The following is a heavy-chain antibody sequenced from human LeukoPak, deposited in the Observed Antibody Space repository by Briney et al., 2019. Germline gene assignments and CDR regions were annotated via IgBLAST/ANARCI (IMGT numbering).Heavy chain of an antibody. D-gene: IGHD6-13*01. CDR3: ARGYSSSWHVPLYYYYYMDV. CDR1: GYTFTSYA. Sequence: ASVKVSCKASGYTFTSYAMNWVRQAPGQGLEWMGWINTNTGNPTYAQGFTGRFVFSLDTSVSTAYLQISSLKAEDTAVYYCARGYSSSWHVPLYYYYYMDVWGKGTTVTVSS. J-gene: IGHJ6*03. V-gene: IGHV7-4-1*02. CDR2: INTNTGNP.